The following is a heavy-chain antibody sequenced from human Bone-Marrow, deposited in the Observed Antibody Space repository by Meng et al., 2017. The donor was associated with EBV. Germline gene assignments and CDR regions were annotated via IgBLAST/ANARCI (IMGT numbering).Heavy chain of an antibody. J-gene: IGHJ4*02. CDR2: IIPIFGTA. CDR3: ARDSDILTGPGGY. Sequence: QGELVPYGAGVKKPGSSVKVSCKASGGTFSSYAMRWVRQAPGQGLEWMGGIIPIFGTANYAKKFQGRVTITADESTSTAYMELSSLRSEDTAVYYCARDSDILTGPGGYWGQGTLVTVSS. D-gene: IGHD3-9*01. V-gene: IGHV1-69*01. CDR1: GGTFSSYA.